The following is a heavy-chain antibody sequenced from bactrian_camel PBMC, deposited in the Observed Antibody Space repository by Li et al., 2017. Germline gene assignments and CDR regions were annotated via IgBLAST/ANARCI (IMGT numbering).Heavy chain of an antibody. Sequence: HVQLVESGGGSVQAGGSLRLSCVISRDTYRTNYMGWFRQAPGKEREGVVVIHTGTGSTYYAASVQGRFTISRDSAKNLLYLQLNSLKTEETAMYYCARDVPYAGGRHFDYWGQGTQVTVS. J-gene: IGHJ4*01. D-gene: IGHD1*01. CDR1: RDTYRTNY. CDR3: ARDVPYAGGRHFDY. CDR2: IHTGTGST. V-gene: IGHV3S54*01.